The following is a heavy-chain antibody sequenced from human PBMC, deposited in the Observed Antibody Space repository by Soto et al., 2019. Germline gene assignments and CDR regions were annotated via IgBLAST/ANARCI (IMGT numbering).Heavy chain of an antibody. CDR2: ISYDGSNK. D-gene: IGHD2-15*01. CDR3: ARVYCSGGSCYHYYYYGMDV. V-gene: IGHV3-30-3*01. CDR1: GLTFSSYA. Sequence: GGSLRLSCAASGLTFSSYAMHWVRQAPGKGLEWVAVISYDGSNKYYADSVKGRFTISRDNSKNTLYLQMNSLRAEDTAVYYCARVYCSGGSCYHYYYYGMDVWGQGTTVTVSS. J-gene: IGHJ6*02.